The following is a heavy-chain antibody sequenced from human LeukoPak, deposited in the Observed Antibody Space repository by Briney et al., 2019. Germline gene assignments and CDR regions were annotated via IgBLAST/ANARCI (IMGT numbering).Heavy chain of an antibody. Sequence: PGGSLRLSCAASGFTFSSYEMNWVRQAPGKGLEWVSYISSSGSTIYYADSVKGRFTISRDNAKNSLYLQMNSLRAEDTAVYYCARGHDYGENLDFWGEGSLVSVSS. CDR2: ISSSGSTI. CDR1: GFTFSSYE. J-gene: IGHJ4*02. D-gene: IGHD4-17*01. V-gene: IGHV3-48*03. CDR3: ARGHDYGENLDF.